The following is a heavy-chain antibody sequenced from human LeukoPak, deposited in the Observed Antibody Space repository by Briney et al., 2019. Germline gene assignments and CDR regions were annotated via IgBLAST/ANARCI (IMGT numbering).Heavy chain of an antibody. CDR1: GGTFSSYA. CDR3: ARDLDENTALNYYYYYGMDV. J-gene: IGHJ6*02. D-gene: IGHD5-18*01. CDR2: INAGNGNT. V-gene: IGHV1-3*01. Sequence: ASVKVSCKASGGTFSSYAMHWVRQAPGQRLEWMGWINAGNGNTKYSQKFQGRVTITRDTSASTAYMELSSLRSEDTAVYYCARDLDENTALNYYYYYGMDVWGQGTTVTVSS.